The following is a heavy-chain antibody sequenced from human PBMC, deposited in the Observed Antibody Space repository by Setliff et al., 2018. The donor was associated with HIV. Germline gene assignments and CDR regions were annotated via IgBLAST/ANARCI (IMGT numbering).Heavy chain of an antibody. CDR1: GGPISTNDYY. Sequence: ETLSLTCTVSGGPISTNDYYWGFIRQSPGKGLEWIASVHYGGSIFYNPSLKSRVTLSVGTSKRQFFLNLSSVTAADTAVYYCARPALGIGGGSRFDNWGQGTRVTVSS. CDR2: VHYGGSI. CDR3: ARPALGIGGGSRFDN. J-gene: IGHJ4*02. D-gene: IGHD3-10*01. V-gene: IGHV4-39*01.